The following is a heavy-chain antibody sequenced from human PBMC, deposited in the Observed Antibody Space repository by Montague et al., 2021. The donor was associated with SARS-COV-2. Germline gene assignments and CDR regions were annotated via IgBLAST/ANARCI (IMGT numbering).Heavy chain of an antibody. CDR2: IYYSGST. J-gene: IGHJ6*02. Sequence: SETLSLTCTVSGGSISSSSYYWGWIRQPPGKGLEWIGSIYYSGSTYYNPPLKSRVTISVDTSKNQFSLKLSSVTAADAAVYYCARLSKTGYPPLYYYYGMDVWGQGTTVTVSS. CDR3: ARLSKTGYPPLYYYYGMDV. D-gene: IGHD3-9*01. CDR1: GGSISSSSYY. V-gene: IGHV4-39*01.